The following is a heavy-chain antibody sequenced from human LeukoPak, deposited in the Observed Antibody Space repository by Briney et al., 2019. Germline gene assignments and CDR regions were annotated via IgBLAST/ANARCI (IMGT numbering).Heavy chain of an antibody. CDR2: IKEDGSKK. CDR3: VRDAVTAY. J-gene: IGHJ4*02. CDR1: GFTFRNYW. V-gene: IGHV3-7*01. D-gene: IGHD2-21*02. Sequence: GGSLRLSCAVSGFTFRNYWMSWVRQAPGKGLEWLANIKEDGSKKYYVDSVKGRFTISRDNAKNSLFLQMNSLRNEDTAVYYCVRDAVTAYWGQGTLVTVSS.